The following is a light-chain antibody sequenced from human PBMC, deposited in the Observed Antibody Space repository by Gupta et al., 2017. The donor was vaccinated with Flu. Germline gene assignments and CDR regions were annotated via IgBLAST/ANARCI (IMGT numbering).Light chain of an antibody. CDR3: QQYDNLPLT. CDR2: DAS. CDR1: QEISNY. V-gene: IGKV1-33*01. Sequence: PSSLSASVGDRVTVTCQASQEISNYLNWYQQKAGKAPKLLIYDASNLETGVPSRFSGSGSGTDFTFTISSLQPEDFATYFCQQYDNLPLTFAGGTKVEIK. J-gene: IGKJ4*01.